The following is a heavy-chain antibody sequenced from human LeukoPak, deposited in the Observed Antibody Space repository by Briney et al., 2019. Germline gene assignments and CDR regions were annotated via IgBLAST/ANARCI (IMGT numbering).Heavy chain of an antibody. J-gene: IGHJ4*02. CDR3: ARGSGYTYGASPYFDY. CDR2: ISSSGSTI. V-gene: IGHV3-11*01. D-gene: IGHD5-18*01. Sequence: GGSLRLSCAASGFTFSDYYMSWIRQAPGKGLEGVSYISSSGSTIYYADSVKGRFAISRDTAKNSLYLQINSLRAEDTAVYYCARGSGYTYGASPYFDYWGQGTLVTVSS. CDR1: GFTFSDYY.